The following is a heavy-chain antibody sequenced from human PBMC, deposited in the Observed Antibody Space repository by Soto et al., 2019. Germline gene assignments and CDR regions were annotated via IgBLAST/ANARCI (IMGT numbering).Heavy chain of an antibody. D-gene: IGHD3-9*01. Sequence: QVQLVQSGAEVKKPGSSVKVSCKASGGTFSSYAISWVRQAPGQGLEWMGGIIPIFGTENYAQKFQGRVTITADESTRTAYMELSSLRSEDTAVYYCASEEHLGITIFPSYYYGMDVWGQGTTVTVSS. CDR2: IIPIFGTE. CDR1: GGTFSSYA. CDR3: ASEEHLGITIFPSYYYGMDV. V-gene: IGHV1-69*01. J-gene: IGHJ6*02.